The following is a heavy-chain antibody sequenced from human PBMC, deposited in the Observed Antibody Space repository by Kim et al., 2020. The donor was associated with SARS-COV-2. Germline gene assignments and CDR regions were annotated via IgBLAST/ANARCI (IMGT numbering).Heavy chain of an antibody. CDR2: P. J-gene: IGHJ4*02. V-gene: IGHV4-4*02. Sequence: PNTTPSLKGRVTVSVEKSKTQFSLKLSSVTAADTAVYYCARRGMGYDSSGLWGQGTLVTVSS. D-gene: IGHD3-22*01. CDR3: ARRGMGYDSSGL.